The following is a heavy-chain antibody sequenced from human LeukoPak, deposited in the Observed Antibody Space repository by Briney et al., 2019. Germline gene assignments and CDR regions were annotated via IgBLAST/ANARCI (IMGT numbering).Heavy chain of an antibody. CDR1: GFPFSSYS. Sequence: GGSLRLSCAASGFPFSSYSMTWVRQAPGKGLEWVANIKPDGTTKFYVDSVKGRFTISRDNALNSLYLQTNSLRAEDTAIYYCARSIPYGTTWYGRSDYWGQGTLVTVSS. J-gene: IGHJ4*02. V-gene: IGHV3-7*03. CDR3: ARSIPYGTTWYGRSDY. D-gene: IGHD6-13*01. CDR2: IKPDGTTK.